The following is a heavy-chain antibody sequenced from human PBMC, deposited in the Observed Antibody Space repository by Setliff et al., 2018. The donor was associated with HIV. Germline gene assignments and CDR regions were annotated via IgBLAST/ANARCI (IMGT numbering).Heavy chain of an antibody. D-gene: IGHD4-17*01. V-gene: IGHV4-4*07. J-gene: IGHJ4*02. CDR1: GGSISTYY. CDR3: AREIYGGNSRPFDY. Sequence: LSLTCTVSGGSISTYYWSWIRQPAGKRLEWIGRIFSSGTYNYNPSLRSRVTISVDASNKKFSLNLMSVTAADTAVYYCAREIYGGNSRPFDYWGQGTLVTVSS. CDR2: IFSSGTY.